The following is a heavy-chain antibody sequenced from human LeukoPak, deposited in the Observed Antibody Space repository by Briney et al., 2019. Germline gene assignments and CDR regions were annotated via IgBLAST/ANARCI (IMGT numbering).Heavy chain of an antibody. J-gene: IGHJ4*02. Sequence: GESLRQSCAASGFTLSSYWMSWLRKAPGKGLEWVANIKQDGNEKYSVDSVKGRFTISRDNAKNSLYLQMNSLRAEDTALYYCAKDNRYDGSGSYYDYWGQGTLVTVSS. CDR2: IKQDGNEK. D-gene: IGHD3-10*01. V-gene: IGHV3-7*03. CDR1: GFTLSSYW. CDR3: AKDNRYDGSGSYYDY.